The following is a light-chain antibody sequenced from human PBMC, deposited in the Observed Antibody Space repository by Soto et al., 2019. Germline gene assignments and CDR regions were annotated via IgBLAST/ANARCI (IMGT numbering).Light chain of an antibody. Sequence: DIVLTQSTASLAVALGERATMNCKSSQTVFFSSHNKNYLAWYQQKLGQPPKLLIDWASTRESGVPDRFSGSGSGTDFTLTISSLQAEDVAVYYCQQYYTTPRAFGQGTKVDIK. CDR1: QTVFFSSHNKNY. J-gene: IGKJ1*01. CDR2: WAS. CDR3: QQYYTTPRA. V-gene: IGKV4-1*01.